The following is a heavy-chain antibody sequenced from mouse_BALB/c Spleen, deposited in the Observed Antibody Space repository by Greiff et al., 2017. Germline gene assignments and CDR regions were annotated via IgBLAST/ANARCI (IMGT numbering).Heavy chain of an antibody. V-gene: IGHV1-5*01. CDR3: TRGRGNYAMDY. CDR1: GYTFTSYW. J-gene: IGHJ4*01. Sequence: EVQLQESGTVLARPGASVKMSCKASGYTFTSYWMHWVKQRPGQGLEWIGAIYPGNSDTSYNQKFKGKAKLTAVTSTSTAYMELSSLTNEDSAVYYCTRGRGNYAMDYWGQGTSVTVSS. CDR2: IYPGNSDT.